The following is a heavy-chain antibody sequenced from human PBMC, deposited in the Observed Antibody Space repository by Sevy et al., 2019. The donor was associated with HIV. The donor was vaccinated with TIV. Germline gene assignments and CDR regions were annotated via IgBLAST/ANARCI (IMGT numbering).Heavy chain of an antibody. CDR2: ISYDGSNK. J-gene: IGHJ4*02. CDR3: ARGPYYYDSSGYYPLDY. CDR1: GFTFSSHA. Sequence: GGSLRLSCAASGFTFSSHAMHWVRQAPGKGLEWVAVISYDGSNKYYADSVKGRFTISRDNSKNTLYLQMNSLRAEDTAVYYCARGPYYYDSSGYYPLDYWGQGTLVTVSS. V-gene: IGHV3-30-3*01. D-gene: IGHD3-22*01.